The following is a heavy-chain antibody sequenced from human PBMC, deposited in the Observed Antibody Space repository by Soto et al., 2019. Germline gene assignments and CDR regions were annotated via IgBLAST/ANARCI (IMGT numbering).Heavy chain of an antibody. D-gene: IGHD3-3*01. CDR3: ARSYDFWSGYYPNDYYYYYMDV. Sequence: SETLSLTCTVSGGSISSGGYYWSWIRQYPGKGLEWIGYIYYSGSTYYNPSLKSRVIISVDTSKNQFSLSLSSVTAADTAVYYCARSYDFWSGYYPNDYYYYYMDVWGKGTTVTVSS. V-gene: IGHV4-31*03. J-gene: IGHJ6*03. CDR2: IYYSGST. CDR1: GGSISSGGYY.